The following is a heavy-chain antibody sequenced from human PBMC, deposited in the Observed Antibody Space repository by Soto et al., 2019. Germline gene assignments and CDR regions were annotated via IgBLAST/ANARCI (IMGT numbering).Heavy chain of an antibody. Sequence: GGSLRLSCAASGFTFSNYGMSWVRQAPGKGLEWVANIKQDASQNYYVDSVKGRFTTSRDNTKNSFYLQMKSLRAKNTAVYYCARDHINGWKFDYWGRGTLVTVSS. V-gene: IGHV3-7*01. J-gene: IGHJ4*02. CDR2: IKQDASQN. CDR1: GFTFSNYG. D-gene: IGHD6-19*01. CDR3: ARDHINGWKFDY.